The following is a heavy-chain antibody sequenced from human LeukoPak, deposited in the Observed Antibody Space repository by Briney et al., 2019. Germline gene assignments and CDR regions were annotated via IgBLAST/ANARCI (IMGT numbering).Heavy chain of an antibody. D-gene: IGHD3-3*01. Sequence: PSETLSLTCTVSGGSISSYYWSWIRQPPGKGLEWIGEINHSGSTNYNPSLKSRVTISVDTSKNQFSLKLSSVTAADTAVYYCARRHRITIFGAISGSHIGSWFDPWGQGTLVTVSS. V-gene: IGHV4-34*01. CDR1: GGSISSYY. J-gene: IGHJ5*02. CDR2: INHSGST. CDR3: ARRHRITIFGAISGSHIGSWFDP.